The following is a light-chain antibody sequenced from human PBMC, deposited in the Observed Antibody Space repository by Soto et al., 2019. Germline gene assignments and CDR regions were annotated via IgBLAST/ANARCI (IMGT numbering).Light chain of an antibody. J-gene: IGLJ1*01. CDR2: DVT. CDR1: SSDVDGYNY. V-gene: IGLV2-11*01. Sequence: QSALTQPRSVSGSPGQSVTISCTGTSSDVDGYNYVSWYQQDPGKAPKLMIYDVTKRPSGVPDRFSGSKSGNTASLTISGLQAEDEADYYCCSYAGSYTFVFGSGTKVTVL. CDR3: CSYAGSYTFV.